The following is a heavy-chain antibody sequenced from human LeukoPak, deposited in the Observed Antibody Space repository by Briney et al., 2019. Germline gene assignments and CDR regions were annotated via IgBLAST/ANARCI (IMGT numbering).Heavy chain of an antibody. CDR1: GYTFTSYF. V-gene: IGHV1-46*01. Sequence: ASVKVSCKASGYTFTSYFMHWVRRAPGQGPEWMGIINPSDGSTSNAEKFQGRVIMTRDTSRNTDYMELSSLRSEDTAVYYCARDTLNLAYCDGDCYPKHYFDYWGQGTLVTVSP. D-gene: IGHD2-21*02. J-gene: IGHJ4*02. CDR3: ARDTLNLAYCDGDCYPKHYFDY. CDR2: INPSDGST.